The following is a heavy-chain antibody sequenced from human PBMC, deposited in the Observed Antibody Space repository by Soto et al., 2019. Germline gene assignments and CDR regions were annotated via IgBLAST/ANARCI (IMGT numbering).Heavy chain of an antibody. V-gene: IGHV3-30*03. J-gene: IGHJ6*02. CDR3: ERSRDGYSFYFYYGMDG. CDR2: ILHDGSAE. D-gene: IGHD4-4*01. CDR1: GFTFTSYG. Sequence: SLSCAASGFTFTSYGMHWVRQAPGKGLEWMALILHDGSAEYYADSVKGRYTISRDNSKNTLYLQMNSLRAEDTAVYYCERSRDGYSFYFYYGMDGWGQG.